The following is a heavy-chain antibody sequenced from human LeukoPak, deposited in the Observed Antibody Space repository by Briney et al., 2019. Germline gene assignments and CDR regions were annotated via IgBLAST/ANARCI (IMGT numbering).Heavy chain of an antibody. CDR3: AKGAGFNAGFYYGMDV. CDR1: GGSISSGGYY. CDR2: IYYSGST. Sequence: SQTLSLTCIVSGGSISSGGYYWSWIRQPPGKGLEWIGYIYYSGSTNYNPSLKSRVTISVDTSKNQFSLKLSSVTAADTAVYYCAKGAGFNAGFYYGMDVWGQGTTVTV. V-gene: IGHV4-61*08. J-gene: IGHJ6*02. D-gene: IGHD2-15*01.